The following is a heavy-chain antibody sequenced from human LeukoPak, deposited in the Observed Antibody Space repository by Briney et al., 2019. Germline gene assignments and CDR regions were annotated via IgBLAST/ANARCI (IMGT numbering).Heavy chain of an antibody. J-gene: IGHJ4*02. CDR2: ISGSGGTT. CDR1: GFTFSSYA. CDR3: ASGPSFLKYFEY. D-gene: IGHD3-3*01. Sequence: GGSLRLSCAASGFTFSSYAMSWVRQAPGKGLEWVSSISGSGGTTHYADSVKGRFTISRDNPKNTLYLEMNSLRAEDTALYYCASGPSFLKYFEYWGQGTLVTVSS. V-gene: IGHV3-23*01.